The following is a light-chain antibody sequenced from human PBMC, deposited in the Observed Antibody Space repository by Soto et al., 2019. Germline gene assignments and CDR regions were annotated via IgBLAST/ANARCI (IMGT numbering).Light chain of an antibody. J-gene: IGKJ1*01. CDR2: GAS. CDR1: QSVSSN. Sequence: DIVMTQSPATLSVSPGERATLSCRASQSVSSNLAWYQQKPGQAPRLPIYGASTRATGIPAKFSGGGSGTEFTLTISSLQSEDFAIYYCQQYKNGWTFGQGTKVDIK. V-gene: IGKV3-15*01. CDR3: QQYKNGWT.